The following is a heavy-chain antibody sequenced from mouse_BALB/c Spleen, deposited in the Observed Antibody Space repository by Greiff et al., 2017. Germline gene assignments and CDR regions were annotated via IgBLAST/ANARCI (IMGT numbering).Heavy chain of an antibody. Sequence: VKLMESGPGLVAPSQSLSITCTVSGFSLTSYGVHWVRQPPGKGLEWLGVIWAGGSTNYNSALMSRLSISKDNSKSQVFLKMNSLQTDDTAMYYCARDRYDYDDAMDYWGQGTSVTVSS. D-gene: IGHD2-4*01. CDR3: ARDRYDYDDAMDY. CDR1: GFSLTSYG. CDR2: IWAGGST. J-gene: IGHJ4*01. V-gene: IGHV2-9*02.